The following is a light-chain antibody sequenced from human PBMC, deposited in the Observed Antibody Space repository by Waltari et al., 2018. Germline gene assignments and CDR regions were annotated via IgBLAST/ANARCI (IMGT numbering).Light chain of an antibody. Sequence: QSVLTPPPSASGTPGQRVTISCSGPTPHLGTNVVNGYQQVPGTAPQLLNYRNDLRPSGGPDRFSASKSGTSASLAISGLQSEDEAEYYCASWDDSLNGHWVFGGGTKVTVL. V-gene: IGLV1-44*01. CDR2: RND. CDR1: TPHLGTNV. CDR3: ASWDDSLNGHWV. J-gene: IGLJ3*02.